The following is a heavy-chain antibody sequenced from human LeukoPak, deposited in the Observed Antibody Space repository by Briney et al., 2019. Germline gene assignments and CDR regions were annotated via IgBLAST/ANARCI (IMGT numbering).Heavy chain of an antibody. V-gene: IGHV3-48*02. CDR1: GFTFSSYA. Sequence: PGGSLRPSCAASGFTFSSYAMKWVRQAPGKGLEWVSYISGSGNTIYYADSVKGRFSISRDNAKNSLYLQMNSLRDEDTAVYYCARDFYYGSGSSLDYWGQGTLVTVSS. D-gene: IGHD3-10*01. CDR3: ARDFYYGSGSSLDY. J-gene: IGHJ4*02. CDR2: ISGSGNTI.